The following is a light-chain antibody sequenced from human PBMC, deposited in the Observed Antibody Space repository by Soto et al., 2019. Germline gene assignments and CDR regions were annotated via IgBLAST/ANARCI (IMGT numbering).Light chain of an antibody. V-gene: IGKV3-20*01. CDR3: QQYSSSSWT. Sequence: EFEFPEAPATWPWLPGTRATLSCRASPRSSSSYLAWYQHRPGQAPRLLIYGASSRATGIPDRFSGSGSGTEFTLTISSLEPEDFAVYYCQQYSSSSWTFGQGTKVDIK. CDR2: GAS. CDR1: PRSSSSY. J-gene: IGKJ1*01.